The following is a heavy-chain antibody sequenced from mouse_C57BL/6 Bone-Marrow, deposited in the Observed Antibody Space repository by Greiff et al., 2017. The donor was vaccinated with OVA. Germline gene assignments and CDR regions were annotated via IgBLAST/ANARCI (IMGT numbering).Heavy chain of an antibody. CDR1: GYSITSGYY. CDR2: ISYDGSN. V-gene: IGHV3-6*01. J-gene: IGHJ4*01. Sequence: EVQVVESGPGLVKPSQSLSLTCSVTGYSITSGYYWYWIRQFPGNKLEWMGYISYDGSNNYNPSLKNRSSITRDTSKNQFFLKLNSVTTEDTATYYCERGAYYRNYDYYAMDYWGQGTSVTVSS. CDR3: ERGAYYRNYDYYAMDY. D-gene: IGHD2-10*01.